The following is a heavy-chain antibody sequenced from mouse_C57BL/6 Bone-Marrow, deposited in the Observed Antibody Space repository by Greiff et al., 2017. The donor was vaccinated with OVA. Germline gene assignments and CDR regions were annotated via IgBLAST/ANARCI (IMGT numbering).Heavy chain of an antibody. CDR1: GFSLTSYG. J-gene: IGHJ4*01. V-gene: IGHV2-6*02. CDR2: IWSDGST. Sequence: VKLQESGPGLVAPSQSLSITCTVSGFSLTSYGVHWVRQPPGKGLEWLVVIWSDGSTTYNSALKSRLSISKDNSKSQVFLKMNSLQTDDTAMYYCARQTTVVAPWAMDYWGQGTSVTVSS. CDR3: ARQTTVVAPWAMDY. D-gene: IGHD1-1*01.